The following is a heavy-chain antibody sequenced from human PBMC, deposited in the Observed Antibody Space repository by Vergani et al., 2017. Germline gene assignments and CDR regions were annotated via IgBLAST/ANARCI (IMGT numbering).Heavy chain of an antibody. CDR1: GGSFSGYY. V-gene: IGHV4-34*01. CDR3: ARVPHYSSSWYGGGAMGFDY. D-gene: IGHD6-13*01. Sequence: QVQLQQWGAGLLKPSETLSLTCAVYGGSFSGYYWSWIRQPPGKGLEWIGEINHSGSTNYNPSLKSRVTISVDTSKNQFSLKLSSVTAADTAVYYCARVPHYSSSWYGGGAMGFDYWGQGTLVTVSP. J-gene: IGHJ4*02. CDR2: INHSGST.